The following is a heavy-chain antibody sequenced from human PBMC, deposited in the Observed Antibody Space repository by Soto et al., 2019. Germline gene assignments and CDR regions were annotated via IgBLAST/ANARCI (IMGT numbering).Heavy chain of an antibody. J-gene: IGHJ6*02. Sequence: QVQLVQSGAEVKKPGASVKVSCKASGYTFTSYGLSWVRQAPGQGLEWMGWINGYTGNTNYAQKFQGRVTMTTDTSKNTAYLDLWTLLSDDTAVYYCARSWVTGKGGIDVWGQGTTVTVSS. CDR3: ARSWVTGKGGIDV. V-gene: IGHV1-18*01. CDR1: GYTFTSYG. CDR2: INGYTGNT. D-gene: IGHD3-16*01.